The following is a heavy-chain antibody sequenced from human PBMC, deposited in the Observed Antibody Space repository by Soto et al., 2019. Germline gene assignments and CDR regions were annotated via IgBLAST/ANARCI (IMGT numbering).Heavy chain of an antibody. CDR2: INAGNGNT. Sequence: QVQLVQSGAEVKKPGASVKVSCKASGYTFTRYTMHWVRQAPGQRLEWMGRINAGNGNTKYSQKFQGRVTITRDTSASTAYMELSSLRSEDTAVYYCARSVVVPTAPDYWGQGTLVTVAS. J-gene: IGHJ4*02. D-gene: IGHD2-2*01. CDR3: ARSVVVPTAPDY. CDR1: GYTFTRYT. V-gene: IGHV1-3*01.